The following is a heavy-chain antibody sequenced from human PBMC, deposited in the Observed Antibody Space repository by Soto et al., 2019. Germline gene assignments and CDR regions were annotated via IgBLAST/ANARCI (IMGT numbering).Heavy chain of an antibody. Sequence: SVKVSCKASGGSLSTNPISWVRQAPGQGLEWMGGTGSGTGPGNNAQKFQGRLTVTADKSTSTVYMELTNLSSEDTAVYYCARRDSGGFFRFFDSWGQGTLVTVS. CDR1: GGSLSTNP. CDR3: ARRDSGGFFRFFDS. CDR2: TGSGTGPG. V-gene: IGHV1-69*06. D-gene: IGHD2-15*01. J-gene: IGHJ4*02.